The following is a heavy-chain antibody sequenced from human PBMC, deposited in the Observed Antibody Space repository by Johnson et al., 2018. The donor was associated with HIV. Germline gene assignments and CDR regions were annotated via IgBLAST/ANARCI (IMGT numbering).Heavy chain of an antibody. J-gene: IGHJ3*02. CDR2: IYSGGST. Sequence: VQLVESGGGLVQPGGSLRLSCAASGFTVSSNYMSWVRQAPWKGLEWVSVIYSGGSTYYADSVKGRFTISRDNAKNSLYLQMNSLRAEDTAVYYCAKKALGDVDAFDIWGQGTMVTVSS. V-gene: IGHV3-66*01. D-gene: IGHD2-21*02. CDR1: GFTVSSNY. CDR3: AKKALGDVDAFDI.